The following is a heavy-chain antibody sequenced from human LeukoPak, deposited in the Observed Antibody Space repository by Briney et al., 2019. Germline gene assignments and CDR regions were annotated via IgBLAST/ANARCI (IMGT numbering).Heavy chain of an antibody. CDR1: GFTFSSYE. CDR2: ISSSGSTI. Sequence: GGSLRLSCAASGFTFSSYEMNWVRQAPGKGLEWVSYISSSGSTIYYADSVKGRFTISRDNAKNSLYLQMSSLRAEDTAVYYCARDPGSSWYFWFDPWGQGTLVTVSS. D-gene: IGHD6-13*01. J-gene: IGHJ5*02. V-gene: IGHV3-48*03. CDR3: ARDPGSSWYFWFDP.